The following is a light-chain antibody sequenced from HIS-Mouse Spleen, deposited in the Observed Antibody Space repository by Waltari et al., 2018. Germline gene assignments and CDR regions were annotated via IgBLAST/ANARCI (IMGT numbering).Light chain of an antibody. CDR2: DDR. CDR1: NIGSKS. V-gene: IGLV3-21*02. Sequence: SYVLTQPPSVSVAPGQTARITCGGNNIGSKSVHWYQQKPGQAAVLVVYDDRDRPYGIPGRLSGSNSGNTATLTSSRVDAGDEADYYCQVWDSSSDRVFGTGTKVTVL. CDR3: QVWDSSSDRV. J-gene: IGLJ1*01.